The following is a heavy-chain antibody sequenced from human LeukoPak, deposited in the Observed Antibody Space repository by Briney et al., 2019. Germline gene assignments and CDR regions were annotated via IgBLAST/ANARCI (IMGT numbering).Heavy chain of an antibody. D-gene: IGHD3-22*01. CDR3: AKGVNYYDSGGAWYFDL. J-gene: IGHJ2*01. V-gene: IGHV3-9*03. CDR2: ISWNSGSI. CDR1: GFTFDDYA. Sequence: GGSLRLSCAASGFTFDDYAMHWVRQAPGKGLEWVSGISWNSGSIGYADSVKGRFTISRDNAKNSLYLQMNSLRAEDMALYYCAKGVNYYDSGGAWYFDLWGRGTLVTVSS.